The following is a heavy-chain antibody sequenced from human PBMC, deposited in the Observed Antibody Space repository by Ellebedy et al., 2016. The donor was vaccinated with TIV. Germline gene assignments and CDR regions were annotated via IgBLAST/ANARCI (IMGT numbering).Heavy chain of an antibody. J-gene: IGHJ4*02. CDR3: AREGAMTAKFFDY. Sequence: ASVKVSCKASGYTFINYYMHWLRRAPGQGLEWVGVIDPSSNRIKYSQNFQGRVAVTRDTSTSTVYMELSSLKAEDTALYYCAREGAMTAKFFDYWGQGSLVTVSS. D-gene: IGHD2-21*02. CDR2: IDPSSNRI. V-gene: IGHV1-46*01. CDR1: GYTFINYY.